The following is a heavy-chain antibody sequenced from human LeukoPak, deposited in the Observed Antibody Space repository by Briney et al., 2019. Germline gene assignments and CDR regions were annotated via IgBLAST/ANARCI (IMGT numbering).Heavy chain of an antibody. Sequence: ASVKVSCKASGYTFTNFDINWVRQAPGQGLEWMGWMNPVSGIAGSAQQFQGRVTLTRDTSISTAYMELSRLRSDDTAVYYCARDPREYSSSWQNWFDPWGQGTLVTVSS. CDR2: MNPVSGIA. CDR1: GYTFTNFD. D-gene: IGHD6-13*01. V-gene: IGHV1-8*01. J-gene: IGHJ5*02. CDR3: ARDPREYSSSWQNWFDP.